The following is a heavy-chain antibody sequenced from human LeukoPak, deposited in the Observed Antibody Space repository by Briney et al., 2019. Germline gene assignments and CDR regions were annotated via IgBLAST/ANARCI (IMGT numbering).Heavy chain of an antibody. D-gene: IGHD1-26*01. CDR2: IYNDGSST. Sequence: PGGSLRLSCAASGFTFSGYWMHWVRQAPGKGLMWVSRIYNDGSSTNYADFVKGRFTISRDNGKNTLYLQMNSLRADDTAVYYCARASGRYSPGIYDYWGQGTLVSVSS. CDR3: ARASGRYSPGIYDY. V-gene: IGHV3-74*01. J-gene: IGHJ4*02. CDR1: GFTFSGYW.